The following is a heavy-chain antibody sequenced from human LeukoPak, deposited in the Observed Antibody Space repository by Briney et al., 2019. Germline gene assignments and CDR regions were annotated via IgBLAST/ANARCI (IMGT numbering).Heavy chain of an antibody. CDR2: IHQDGSEK. CDR3: ARDKVVGATYFDY. V-gene: IGHV3-7*01. J-gene: IGHJ4*02. CDR1: GFTFSSYW. Sequence: PGGSLRLSCAASGFTFSSYWMSWVRQAPGKGPEWVANIHQDGSEKYYVDSVKGRFTISRDNAKNSLYLQMDSLRAEDTAIYYCARDKVVGATYFDYWGQGTLVTVSS. D-gene: IGHD1-26*01.